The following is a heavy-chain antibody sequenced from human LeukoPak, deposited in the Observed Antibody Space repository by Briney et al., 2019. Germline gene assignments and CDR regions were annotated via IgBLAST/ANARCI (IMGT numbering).Heavy chain of an antibody. CDR1: GYSFTSYW. J-gene: IGHJ4*02. CDR3: ARPGYDILTGYYLVDY. V-gene: IGHV5-51*01. D-gene: IGHD3-9*01. CDR2: IYPGDSDT. Sequence: GESLKISCKGFGYSFTSYWIGWVRQMPGKGLEWMGIIYPGDSDTRYSPSFQGQVTISADKSISTAYLQWSSLKASDTAMYHCARPGYDILTGYYLVDYWGQGTLVTVPS.